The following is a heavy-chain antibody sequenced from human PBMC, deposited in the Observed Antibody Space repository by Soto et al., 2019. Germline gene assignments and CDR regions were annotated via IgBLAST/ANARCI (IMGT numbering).Heavy chain of an antibody. D-gene: IGHD3-10*01. CDR3: ARVVLLWFGELGPSGYYMDV. CDR1: GGSISSYY. Sequence: SETLSLTCTVSGGSISSYYWSWIRQPPGKGLEWIGYIYYSGSTNYNPSLKSRVTISVDTSKNQFSLKLSSVTAADTAVYYCARVVLLWFGELGPSGYYMDVWGKETTVTVSS. J-gene: IGHJ6*03. V-gene: IGHV4-59*01. CDR2: IYYSGST.